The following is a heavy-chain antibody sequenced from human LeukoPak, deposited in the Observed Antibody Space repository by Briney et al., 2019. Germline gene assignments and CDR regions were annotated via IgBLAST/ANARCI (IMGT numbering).Heavy chain of an antibody. CDR2: ISTYNGNT. J-gene: IGHJ4*02. D-gene: IGHD6-19*01. Sequence: GASVKVSCKTSGYTFARYGISWVRQAPGQGLEWLGWISTYNGNTNYAQKVQGRVTMTTDTSTSTAYMELRSLRFDDTAVYYCARPDGRGWDALDYWGQGTLVTVSS. V-gene: IGHV1-18*01. CDR3: ARPDGRGWDALDY. CDR1: GYTFARYG.